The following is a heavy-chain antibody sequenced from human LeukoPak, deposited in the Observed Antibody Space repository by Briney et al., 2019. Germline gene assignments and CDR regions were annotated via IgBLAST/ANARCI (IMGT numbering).Heavy chain of an antibody. Sequence: ASVKVSCKASGYTFTSYYMHWVRQAPEQGLEWMGIINPSGGSTSYAQKFQGRVTMTRDTSTSTVYMELSSLRSEDTAVYYCARAGENSGSPLRHLDYWGQGTLVTVSS. D-gene: IGHD1-26*01. V-gene: IGHV1-46*01. CDR3: ARAGENSGSPLRHLDY. J-gene: IGHJ4*02. CDR1: GYTFTSYY. CDR2: INPSGGST.